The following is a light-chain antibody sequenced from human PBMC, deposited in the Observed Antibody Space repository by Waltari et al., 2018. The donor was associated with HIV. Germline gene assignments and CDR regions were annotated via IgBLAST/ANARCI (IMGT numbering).Light chain of an antibody. CDR3: SSYAGSNNVV. Sequence: QSALTQPPSASGSPGQSVTISCTGTSSDVGGYNYVSWYQQHPGKAPKHMIYEVNKRPSGVPERFSGSKSGNTASLTVSGLQAEDEADYYCSSYAGSNNVVFGGGTKLTVL. V-gene: IGLV2-8*01. CDR1: SSDVGGYNY. CDR2: EVN. J-gene: IGLJ2*01.